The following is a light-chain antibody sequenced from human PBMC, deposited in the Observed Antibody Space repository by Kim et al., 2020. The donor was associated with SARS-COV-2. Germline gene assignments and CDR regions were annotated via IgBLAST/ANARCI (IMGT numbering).Light chain of an antibody. CDR3: QQSYSRPPT. Sequence: VAVGVRVTITCRASQDISNWLVWYQQKPGKAPNLLIYAASDLQSGVPSGFSGGGSGTYFPLTISSLQPEDLAIYFCQQSYSRPPTFGPGTKLEI. J-gene: IGKJ2*01. CDR2: AAS. V-gene: IGKV1-12*01. CDR1: QDISNW.